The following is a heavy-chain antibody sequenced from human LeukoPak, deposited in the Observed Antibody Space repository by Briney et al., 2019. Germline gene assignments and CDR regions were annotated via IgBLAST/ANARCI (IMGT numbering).Heavy chain of an antibody. D-gene: IGHD3-9*01. J-gene: IGHJ4*02. V-gene: IGHV3-73*01. CDR3: TSVNAPRNYDILTGYYHAVDY. Sequence: PGLCLGLSCAASGFTFSGSAIHGVRQFSGKGWVWVGQIDKKDKGYATATASAASVEGRVTISRDDSINTAYLQMKSLKTEDTAVYYCTSVNAPRNYDILTGYYHAVDYWGQGTLVSVSS. CDR1: GFTFSGSA. CDR2: IDKKDKGYAT.